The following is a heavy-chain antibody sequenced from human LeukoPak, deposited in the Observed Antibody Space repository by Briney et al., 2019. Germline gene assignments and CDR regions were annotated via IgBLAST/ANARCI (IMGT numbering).Heavy chain of an antibody. CDR3: ARLYYDSSGYQDY. J-gene: IGHJ4*02. D-gene: IGHD3-22*01. V-gene: IGHV4-39*01. CDR1: GGSISSSSYY. CDR2: IYYSGST. Sequence: SETLSLTCTVSGGSISSSSYYWGLIPQPPGKGLQWIGSIYYSGSTYYNPSLKSRVTISVDTSKNQFSLKLSSVTAADTAVYYCARLYYDSSGYQDYWGQGTLVTVSS.